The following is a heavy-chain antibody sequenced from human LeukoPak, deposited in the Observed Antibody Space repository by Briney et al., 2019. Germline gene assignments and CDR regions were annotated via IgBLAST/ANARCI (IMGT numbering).Heavy chain of an antibody. J-gene: IGHJ4*02. CDR3: ARGGIAAAGKDY. Sequence: SETLSLTCTVSGGSISSGGYYWSWIRQHPGKGLEWIGYIYYSGSTYYNPSLTSRVTISVDTSKNQFSLKLSSVTAADTAVYYCARGGIAAAGKDYWGQGTLVTVSS. CDR2: IYYSGST. V-gene: IGHV4-31*03. D-gene: IGHD6-13*01. CDR1: GGSISSGGYY.